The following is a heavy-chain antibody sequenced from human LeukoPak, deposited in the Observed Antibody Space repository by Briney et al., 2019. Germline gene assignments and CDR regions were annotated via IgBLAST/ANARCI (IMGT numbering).Heavy chain of an antibody. J-gene: IGHJ4*02. Sequence: SVKVSCKASGFTFTSSAMQWVRQARGQRLEWIGWIVVGSGNTNYAQKFQERVTITRDMSTSTAYMELNSLRAEDTAVYYCARDWSITMVRGVHYFDYWGQGTLVTVSS. CDR3: ARDWSITMVRGVHYFDY. CDR1: GFTFTSSA. V-gene: IGHV1-58*02. D-gene: IGHD3-10*01. CDR2: IVVGSGNT.